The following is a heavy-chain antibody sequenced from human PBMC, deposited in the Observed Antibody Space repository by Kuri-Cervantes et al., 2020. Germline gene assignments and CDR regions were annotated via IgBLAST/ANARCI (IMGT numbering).Heavy chain of an antibody. D-gene: IGHD6-13*01. V-gene: IGHV3-23*01. J-gene: IGHJ4*02. CDR2: ISGSGDTT. Sequence: GESLKISCAASGFTFNNYAMGWVRQAPGKGLEWVSIISGSGDTTYYADSVKGRFTLSRDKSKNALYLQMNSLRAEDTAVYYCARRDGSTWYYFDYWGQGTLVTVSS. CDR1: GFTFNNYA. CDR3: ARRDGSTWYYFDY.